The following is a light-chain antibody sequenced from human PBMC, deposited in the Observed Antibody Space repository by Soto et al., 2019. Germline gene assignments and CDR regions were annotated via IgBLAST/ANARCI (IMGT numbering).Light chain of an antibody. V-gene: IGKV3-20*01. J-gene: IGKJ1*01. Sequence: EIVLTQSPGTLSLSPGERATLSCRASQSVSNNYLAWYQQKPGQAPRLLIYGASNRATGIPDRSSGSGSGTDFTLTISRLEPEDFAVYYCQQYGSSGTFGQAPQVDIK. CDR2: GAS. CDR1: QSVSNNY. CDR3: QQYGSSGT.